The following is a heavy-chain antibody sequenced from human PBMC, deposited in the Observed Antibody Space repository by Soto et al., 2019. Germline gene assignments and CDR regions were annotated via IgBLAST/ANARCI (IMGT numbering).Heavy chain of an antibody. D-gene: IGHD2-21*02. CDR2: IYPGDSDT. V-gene: IGHV5-51*01. J-gene: IGHJ4*02. Sequence: GESLKISCKGSGYSFTSYWIGWVRQMPGKGLEWMGIIYPGDSDTRYSPSFQGQVTISADKSISTAYLQWSSLKASDTAMYYCARHCWSGGDCYYNTRGATDYWGQGTLVTVSS. CDR1: GYSFTSYW. CDR3: ARHCWSGGDCYYNTRGATDY.